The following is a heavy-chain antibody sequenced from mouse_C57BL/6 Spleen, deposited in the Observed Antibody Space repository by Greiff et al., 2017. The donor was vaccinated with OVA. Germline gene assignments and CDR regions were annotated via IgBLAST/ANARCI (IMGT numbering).Heavy chain of an antibody. Sequence: EVKLVESGGDLVKPGGSLKLSCAASGFTFSSYGMSWVRQTPDKRLEWVATLSSGGSSTYYQASVKGRFTISRDNAKNTLYLQMSSLKSEDTTMYYGARRDSNYLDYWGQGTTLTVSS. CDR3: ARRDSNYLDY. D-gene: IGHD2-5*01. V-gene: IGHV5-6*01. CDR2: LSSGGSST. J-gene: IGHJ2*01. CDR1: GFTFSSYG.